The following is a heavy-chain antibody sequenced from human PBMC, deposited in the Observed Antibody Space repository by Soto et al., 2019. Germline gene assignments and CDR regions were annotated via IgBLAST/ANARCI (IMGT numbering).Heavy chain of an antibody. CDR1: GGSISSSNW. D-gene: IGHD6-13*01. V-gene: IGHV4-4*02. CDR3: AVQNSSSWYGDYFDY. CDR2: IYHSGST. Sequence: KPSETLSLTCAVSGGSISSSNWWSWVRQPPGKGLEWIGEIYHSGSTNYNPSLKSRVTISVDKSKNQFSLKLSSVTAADTAVYYCAVQNSSSWYGDYFDYWGQGTLVTVSS. J-gene: IGHJ4*02.